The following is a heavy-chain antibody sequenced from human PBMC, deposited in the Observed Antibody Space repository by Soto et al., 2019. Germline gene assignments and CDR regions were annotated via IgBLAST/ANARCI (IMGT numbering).Heavy chain of an antibody. V-gene: IGHV3-48*02. CDR3: VIQGSSWSRRNNWFDP. CDR1: GFTFSSYS. CDR2: ISSSSSTI. D-gene: IGHD6-13*01. J-gene: IGHJ5*02. Sequence: PGGSLRLSCAASGFTFSSYSMNWVRQAPGKGLEWVSYISSSSSTIYYADSVKGRFTISRDNAKNSLYLQMNSLRDEDTAVYYCVIQGSSWSRRNNWFDPWGQGTLVTVSS.